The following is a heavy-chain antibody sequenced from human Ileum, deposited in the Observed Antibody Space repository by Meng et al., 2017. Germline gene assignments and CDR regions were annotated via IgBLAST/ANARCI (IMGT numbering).Heavy chain of an antibody. J-gene: IGHJ4*02. CDR2: MNTDKGNT. D-gene: IGHD1-1*01. V-gene: IGHV1-18*01. CDR3: AREGAYNGGDY. CDR1: GYIFTTYG. Sequence: QVQLVQSGAEVNKPGASVNVSCKASGYIFTTYGISWVRQAPGQGLEWMGWMNTDKGNTNYAQKFQGRVTMTRDTSTSTAYMELRSLRSDDTAVYYCAREGAYNGGDYWGQGTLVTVSS.